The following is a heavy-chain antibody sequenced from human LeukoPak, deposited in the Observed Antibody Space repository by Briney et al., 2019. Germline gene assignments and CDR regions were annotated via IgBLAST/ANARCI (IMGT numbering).Heavy chain of an antibody. J-gene: IGHJ4*02. Sequence: KASETLSLXCTVSGGSFGGYYWTWSRQFPGKGLEWIAEINYGRNTNYNPSLVRRVTISADTSTNQVSLKLSSLTAADTAIYYCARAINYGSGSYYFDYWGQGTLVAVSS. CDR1: GGSFGGYY. D-gene: IGHD3-10*01. CDR3: ARAINYGSGSYYFDY. CDR2: INYGRNT. V-gene: IGHV4-34*01.